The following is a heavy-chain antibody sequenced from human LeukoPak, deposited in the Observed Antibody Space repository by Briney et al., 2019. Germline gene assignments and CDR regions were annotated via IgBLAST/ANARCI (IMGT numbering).Heavy chain of an antibody. D-gene: IGHD3-22*01. CDR3: ARAYDSSGYYGY. J-gene: IGHJ4*02. CDR2: ISAYNGNT. Sequence: ASVKVSCTASGYTFTSYGISWVRQAPGQGLEWMGWISAYNGNTNYAQKLQGRVTMTRDTSTSTVYMELSSLRSEDTAVYYCARAYDSSGYYGYWGQGTLVTVSS. V-gene: IGHV1-18*01. CDR1: GYTFTSYG.